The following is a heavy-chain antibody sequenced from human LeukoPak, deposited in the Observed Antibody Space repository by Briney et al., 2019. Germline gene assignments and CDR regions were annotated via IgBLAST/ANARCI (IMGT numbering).Heavy chain of an antibody. Sequence: ASVKVSCKASGYTFTGYYMHWVRQAPGQGLEWMGWINAGNGNTKYSQEFQGRVTITRDTSASTAYMELSSLRSEDMAVYYCAKGDILTGLYYFDYWGQGTLVTVSS. J-gene: IGHJ4*02. CDR3: AKGDILTGLYYFDY. CDR1: GYTFTGYY. D-gene: IGHD3-9*01. V-gene: IGHV1-3*03. CDR2: INAGNGNT.